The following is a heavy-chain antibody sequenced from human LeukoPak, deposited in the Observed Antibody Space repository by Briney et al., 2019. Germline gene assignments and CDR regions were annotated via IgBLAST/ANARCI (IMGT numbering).Heavy chain of an antibody. Sequence: SETLSLTCAVYGGSLSGYFWIWSRQTPGQGLEWIGDINHSGNTNYNASLKSRVSISVDTSKNQFSLNLSSGTAADTAVYYCARGLLTDYSRRDLYYYMDVWGTGTAVIVSS. D-gene: IGHD2-21*01. V-gene: IGHV4-34*01. CDR1: GGSLSGYF. J-gene: IGHJ6*03. CDR2: INHSGNT. CDR3: ARGLLTDYSRRDLYYYMDV.